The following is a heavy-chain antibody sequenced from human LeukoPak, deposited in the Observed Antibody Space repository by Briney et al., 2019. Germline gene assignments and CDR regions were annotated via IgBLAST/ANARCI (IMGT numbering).Heavy chain of an antibody. Sequence: SETLSLTCSVFGGSIGSSFWNWIRLCPGKGLEWIGYISYNGRTNYSPSLKSRVIISIDTSKNQLSLNLTSVTAADTALYYCVRDRSGTYYNFDVWGQGTMVSVS. V-gene: IGHV4-59*13. D-gene: IGHD1-26*01. J-gene: IGHJ3*01. CDR1: GGSIGSSF. CDR2: ISYNGRT. CDR3: VRDRSGTYYNFDV.